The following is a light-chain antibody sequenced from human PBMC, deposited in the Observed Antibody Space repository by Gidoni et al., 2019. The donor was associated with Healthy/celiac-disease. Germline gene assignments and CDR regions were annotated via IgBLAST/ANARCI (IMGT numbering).Light chain of an antibody. CDR3: QQYNNWTPAYT. J-gene: IGKJ2*01. CDR2: VAS. CDR1: QSVSSN. Sequence: EIVMTQSPATLSVSPGERATLSCRASQSVSSNLAWYQQQPGQAPRLLIYVASTRATGIPARFSGSGSGTEFTLTISSLQSEDFAVYYCQQYNNWTPAYTFGQGTKLEIK. V-gene: IGKV3-15*01.